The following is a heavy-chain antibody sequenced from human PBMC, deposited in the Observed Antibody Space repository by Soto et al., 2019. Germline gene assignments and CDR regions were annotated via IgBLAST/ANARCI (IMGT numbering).Heavy chain of an antibody. CDR1: GYKVSTWHNFTSYW. CDR2: IYPGDSDT. CDR3: ARLGFNYDFLSGFYIDV. D-gene: IGHD3-3*01. Sequence: PGESLKISCMGSGYKVSTWHNFTSYWIAWVRQMPGEGLEWMGIIYPGDSDTRYSPSFQGQVTISADKSINSVYLQWSSLKASDTATYYCARLGFNYDFLSGFYIDVWGQGTTVTVSS. J-gene: IGHJ6*02. V-gene: IGHV5-51*01.